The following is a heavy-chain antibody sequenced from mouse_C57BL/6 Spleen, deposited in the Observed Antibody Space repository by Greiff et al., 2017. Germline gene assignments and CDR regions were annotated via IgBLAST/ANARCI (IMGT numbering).Heavy chain of an antibody. CDR2: FHPYNDDT. Sequence: VQLVESGAELVKPGASVKMSCKASGYTFTTYPIEWMKQNHGKSLEWIGNFHPYNDDTKYNEKFKGKATLTVEKSSSTVYLELSRLTSDDSAVYYCARRDYDESYFDVWGTGTTVTVSS. J-gene: IGHJ1*03. CDR1: GYTFTTYP. V-gene: IGHV1-47*01. D-gene: IGHD2-4*01. CDR3: ARRDYDESYFDV.